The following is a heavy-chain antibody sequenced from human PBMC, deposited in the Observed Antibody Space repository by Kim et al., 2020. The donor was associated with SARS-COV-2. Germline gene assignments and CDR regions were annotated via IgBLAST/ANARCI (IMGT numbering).Heavy chain of an antibody. CDR3: ARGVEMATIADY. V-gene: IGHV4-59*09. Sequence: NYNPSLKSRVTISVDTSKNQFSLKLSSVTAADTAVYYCARGVEMATIADYWGQGTLVTVSS. J-gene: IGHJ4*02. D-gene: IGHD5-12*01.